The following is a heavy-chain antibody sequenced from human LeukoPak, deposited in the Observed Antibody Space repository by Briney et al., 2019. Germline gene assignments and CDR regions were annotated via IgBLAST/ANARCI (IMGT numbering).Heavy chain of an antibody. D-gene: IGHD2-2*01. Sequence: PGGSLRLSCAASGFTFSSYSMNWVRQAPGKGLEWGSSISSSSSYIYYADSVKGRFTISRDNAKNSLYLQMNSLRAEDTAVYYCARERDNLGYCSSTSCYVIDYWGQGTLVTVSS. CDR2: ISSSSSYI. V-gene: IGHV3-21*01. J-gene: IGHJ4*02. CDR1: GFTFSSYS. CDR3: ARERDNLGYCSSTSCYVIDY.